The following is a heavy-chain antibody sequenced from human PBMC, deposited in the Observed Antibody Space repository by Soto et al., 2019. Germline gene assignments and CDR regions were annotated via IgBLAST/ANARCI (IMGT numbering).Heavy chain of an antibody. J-gene: IGHJ3*01. CDR2: IIPIPDIT. CDR1: GGTFSTYI. D-gene: IGHD3-3*01. CDR3: ARDRITTRGDAFDL. V-gene: IGHV1-69*08. Sequence: QVHLVQSGAEVRKPGSSVKVSCKAPGGTFSTYIISWVRQAPGQGLEWMGRIIPIPDITNYAQKFQGRVTITADRSTSTDYMELTSLKSEDTAVYYCARDRITTRGDAFDLWGQGTLVTVSS.